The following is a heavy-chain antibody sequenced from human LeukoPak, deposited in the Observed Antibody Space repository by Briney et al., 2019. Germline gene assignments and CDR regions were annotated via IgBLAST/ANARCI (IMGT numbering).Heavy chain of an antibody. CDR2: IGTASDT. CDR3: ARGPPRGKYYYMDV. CDR1: GFTFSSFD. Sequence: PGGALRLSCAASGFTFSSFDMHWVRQPPGQGLEWVSTIGTASDTYYPGSVECRFTLSRDNAKNSLYLQMNSLTAGDTAVYYCARGPPRGKYYYMDVWGKGTTVTVSS. J-gene: IGHJ6*03. V-gene: IGHV3-13*01. D-gene: IGHD1-1*01.